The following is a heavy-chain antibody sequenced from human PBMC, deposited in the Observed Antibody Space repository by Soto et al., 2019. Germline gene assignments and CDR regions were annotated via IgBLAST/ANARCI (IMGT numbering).Heavy chain of an antibody. Sequence: ASVKVSCKASGYTFTSYDINWVRQATGQGLEGMGWMNPNSGNTGYAQMFQGRVTMTRNTSISTAYMELSSLRSEDTAVYYCACSQLRYYYYMDVWGKGTTVTVSS. CDR1: GYTFTSYD. J-gene: IGHJ6*03. CDR3: ACSQLRYYYYMDV. D-gene: IGHD1-26*01. V-gene: IGHV1-8*01. CDR2: MNPNSGNT.